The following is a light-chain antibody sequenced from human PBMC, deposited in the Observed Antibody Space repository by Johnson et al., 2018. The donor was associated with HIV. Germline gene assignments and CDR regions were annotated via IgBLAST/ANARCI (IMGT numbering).Light chain of an antibody. CDR2: EHN. Sequence: QSVLTQPPSVSGAPGQRVTISCTGSSSNIGAGYDVHWYQQLPGTAPKLLIYEHNKRPSGIPDRFSGSKSGASAPLDITGLQPGDEADYYCGTWDNSLNVYVFGTGTKVTVL. CDR3: GTWDNSLNVYV. V-gene: IGLV1-51*02. CDR1: SSNIGAGYD. J-gene: IGLJ1*01.